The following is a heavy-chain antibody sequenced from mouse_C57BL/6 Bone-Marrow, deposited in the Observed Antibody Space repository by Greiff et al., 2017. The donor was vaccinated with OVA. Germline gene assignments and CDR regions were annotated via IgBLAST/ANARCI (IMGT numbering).Heavy chain of an antibody. V-gene: IGHV5-6*02. Sequence: EVKLVESGGDLVKPGGSLKLSCAASGFTFSSYGMSWVRQTPDKRLEWVATISSGGSYTYYPDSVKGRFTISRDNAKNTLYLQMSSLKSEDTAMYYCARHPQRAMDYWGQGTSVTVSS. J-gene: IGHJ4*01. CDR1: GFTFSSYG. CDR2: ISSGGSYT. CDR3: ARHPQRAMDY.